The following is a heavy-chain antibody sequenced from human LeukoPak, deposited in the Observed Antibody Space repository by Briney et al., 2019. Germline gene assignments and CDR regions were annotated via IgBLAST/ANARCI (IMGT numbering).Heavy chain of an antibody. Sequence: GGSLRLSCVASGFSLSNYAMQWVRRAPGKGLEWVAAIWFDGSKTYYEDSVKGRFTISRDTSANTLFLQMNSLAAEDTAMYYCARATPYDWHFGLWGRGTLVVVSS. CDR2: IWFDGSKT. V-gene: IGHV3-33*02. J-gene: IGHJ2*01. D-gene: IGHD4-17*01. CDR1: GFSLSNYA. CDR3: ARATPYDWHFGL.